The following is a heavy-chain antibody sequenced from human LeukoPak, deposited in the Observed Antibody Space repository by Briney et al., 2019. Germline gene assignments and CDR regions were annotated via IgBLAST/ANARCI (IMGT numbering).Heavy chain of an antibody. Sequence: GGSLRLSCAASGFTFSNAWMSWVRQAPGKGLEWVGRIKSRANGETTDYAAPVKGRFTISRDDSKNMVYLQMNTLKTEDTAVYFCPTLSSIFGVVIPDYWGQGILVTVSS. CDR2: IKSRANGETT. D-gene: IGHD3-3*01. J-gene: IGHJ4*02. CDR1: GFTFSNAW. CDR3: PTLSSIFGVVIPDY. V-gene: IGHV3-15*01.